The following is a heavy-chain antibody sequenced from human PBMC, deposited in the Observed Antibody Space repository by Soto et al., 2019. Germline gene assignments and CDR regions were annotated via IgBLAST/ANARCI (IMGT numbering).Heavy chain of an antibody. CDR2: IHGDGGKI. J-gene: IGHJ4*02. V-gene: IGHV3-7*01. CDR3: ARDLYGGYTYGPGDY. CDR1: GFMFSAYW. D-gene: IGHD5-18*01. Sequence: GGSLRLSCAASGFMFSAYWMSWVRQAPGKGLEWVANIHGDGGKIYYVDSVKGRFTISRDNAKRSLYLQMNSLRAEDTAVYYCARDLYGGYTYGPGDYWGQGALVTVSS.